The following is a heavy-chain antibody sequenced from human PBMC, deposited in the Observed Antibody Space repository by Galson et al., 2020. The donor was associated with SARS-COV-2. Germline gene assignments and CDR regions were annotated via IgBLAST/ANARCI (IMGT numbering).Heavy chain of an antibody. D-gene: IGHD2-2*01. Sequence: SETLSLTCTVSGGSISTTSYFWGWIRQPPGKGLEWIGTIYYSGTTYYNPSLRSRVTISVDTSTNQFSLKLNSVTAADTAVYYCARLVTAAAIGGNWFDPWGQGTLVTVSS. CDR2: IYYSGTT. V-gene: IGHV4-39*01. CDR1: GGSISTTSYF. CDR3: ARLVTAAAIGGNWFDP. J-gene: IGHJ5*02.